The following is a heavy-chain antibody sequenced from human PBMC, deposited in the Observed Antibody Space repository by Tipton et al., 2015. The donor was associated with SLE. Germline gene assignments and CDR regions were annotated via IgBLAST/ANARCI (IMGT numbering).Heavy chain of an antibody. CDR3: ARSFAS. CDR1: GYTFTSYD. J-gene: IGHJ5*01. CDR2: MNPNGGKI. V-gene: IGHV1-8*01. Sequence: QLVQSGPEVKKPGASVKVSCKASGYTFTSYDINWVRQATGQGLEWMGWMNPNGGKIDYAQKFQGRIIMTRNTSRSTAYMELRGLRSEDTAVYYCARSFASWGRGTLVTVSS.